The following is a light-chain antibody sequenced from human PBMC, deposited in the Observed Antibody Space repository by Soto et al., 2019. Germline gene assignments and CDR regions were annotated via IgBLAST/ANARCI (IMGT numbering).Light chain of an antibody. CDR3: QQSYNGPFT. CDR1: QSISRY. CDR2: SAS. J-gene: IGKJ3*01. V-gene: IGKV1-39*01. Sequence: DIQMTQSPSSLSSSVGYIGTVTCRSGQSISRYLNWYQQRPGKAPKLLIYSASTLQTGVPSRFSGSGSGTDFTLTISSLQPEDFETYYCQQSYNGPFTFGPGTKVDIK.